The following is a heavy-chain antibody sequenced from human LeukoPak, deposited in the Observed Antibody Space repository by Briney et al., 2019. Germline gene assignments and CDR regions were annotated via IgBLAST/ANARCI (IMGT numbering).Heavy chain of an antibody. J-gene: IGHJ6*02. CDR3: ARDTTIFGVVISHYYYYGMDV. CDR1: GYTFTSYY. CDR2: INPSGGST. Sequence: ASVKVSCKASGYTFTSYYMHWVRQAPGQGLEWMGIINPSGGSTNYAQKLQGRVTMTTDTSTSTAYMELRSLRSDDTAVYYCARDTTIFGVVISHYYYYGMDVWGQGTTVTVSS. V-gene: IGHV1-46*01. D-gene: IGHD3-3*01.